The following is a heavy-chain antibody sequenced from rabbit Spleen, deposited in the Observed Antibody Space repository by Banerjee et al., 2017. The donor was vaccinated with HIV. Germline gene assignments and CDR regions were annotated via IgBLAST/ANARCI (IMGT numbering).Heavy chain of an antibody. CDR1: GFSFSSSYW. CDR2: IYGGSSGST. Sequence: QEQLEESGGALVKPEGSLTLTCTASGFSFSSSYWICWVRQAPGKGLEWIACIYGGSSGSTYYASWAKGRFSISKTSSTTVTLQMTRRTAADTASYFCAWNYVNAFDPWGPGTLGTVS. V-gene: IGHV1S45*01. J-gene: IGHJ2*01. D-gene: IGHD1-1*01. CDR3: AWNYVNAFDP.